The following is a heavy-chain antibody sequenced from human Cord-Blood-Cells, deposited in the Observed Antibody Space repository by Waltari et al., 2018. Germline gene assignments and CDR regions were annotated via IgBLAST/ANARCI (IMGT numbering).Heavy chain of an antibody. D-gene: IGHD6-6*01. CDR2: ISGSGGST. CDR3: AKGSVLDY. CDR1: GLIFSSYA. V-gene: IGHV3-23*01. Sequence: EVQLLESGGGVVQPGVSVRLYCASSGLIFSSYAISWVRQAPGKVLEWVSAISGSGGSTYYADSVKGRLTISRDNSKNTLYLQMNSLRAEDTAVYYCAKGSVLDYWGQGTLVTVSS. J-gene: IGHJ4*02.